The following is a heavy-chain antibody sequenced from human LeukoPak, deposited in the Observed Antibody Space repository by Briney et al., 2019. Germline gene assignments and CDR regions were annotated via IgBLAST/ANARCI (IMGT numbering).Heavy chain of an antibody. CDR2: INPNSGDT. Sequence: ASVKVSCTASGYTFTGYYMHWVRQAPGQGLEWMGWINPNSGDTNYAQKFQGRVTMTRDTSISTAYMELSRLTSDDTAMYYCARDRTSGYNWFDPWGQGTLVTVSS. CDR1: GYTFTGYY. D-gene: IGHD3-22*01. CDR3: ARDRTSGYNWFDP. J-gene: IGHJ5*02. V-gene: IGHV1-2*02.